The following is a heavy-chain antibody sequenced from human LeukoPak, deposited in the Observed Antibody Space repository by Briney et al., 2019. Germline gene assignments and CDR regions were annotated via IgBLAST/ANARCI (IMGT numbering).Heavy chain of an antibody. V-gene: IGHV3-23*01. CDR3: TKVGSVSNRLGATTPVSWFDP. D-gene: IGHD1-26*01. CDR1: GFTFNNYA. Sequence: GRSLRLSCAASGFTFNNYAMSWVRQAPGKGLEWVSAISGSGGTTDYADSVKGRFTISRGNSKNTLYLQMNSLRAEDTAVYYCTKVGSVSNRLGATTPVSWFDPWGQGTLVSVSS. J-gene: IGHJ5*02. CDR2: ISGSGGTT.